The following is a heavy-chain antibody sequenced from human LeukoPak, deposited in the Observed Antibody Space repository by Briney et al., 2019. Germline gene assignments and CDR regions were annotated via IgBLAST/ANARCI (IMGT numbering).Heavy chain of an antibody. V-gene: IGHV3-11*01. CDR2: ISKNGKTI. J-gene: IGHJ5*02. CDR3: ATTGLLGDIP. D-gene: IGHD2-21*01. CDR1: GFTFSDYY. Sequence: PGGSLRLSCAASGFTFSDYYMSWIRQAPGKGLEWLSYISKNGKTIYYADSVKGRFTISRDNAKKSVYLQMNSLRAEDTAVYYCATTGLLGDIPWGQGTLVTVSS.